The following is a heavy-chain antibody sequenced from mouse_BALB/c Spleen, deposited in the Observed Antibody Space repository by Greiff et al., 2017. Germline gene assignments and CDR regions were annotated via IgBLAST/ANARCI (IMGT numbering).Heavy chain of an antibody. D-gene: IGHD6-1*01. CDR3: ARETSPNPHFDY. Sequence: EVQVVESGGDLVKPGGSLKLSCAASGFTFSSYGMSWVRQTPDKRLEWVATISSGGSYTYYPDSVKGRFTISRDNAKNTLYLQMSSLKSEDTAMYYCARETSPNPHFDYWGQGTTLTVSS. CDR2: ISSGGSYT. V-gene: IGHV5-6*01. J-gene: IGHJ2*01. CDR1: GFTFSSYG.